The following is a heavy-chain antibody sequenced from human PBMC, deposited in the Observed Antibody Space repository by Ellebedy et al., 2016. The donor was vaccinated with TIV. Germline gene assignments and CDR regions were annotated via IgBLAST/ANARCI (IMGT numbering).Heavy chain of an antibody. CDR3: ARGQGRRKATDY. CDR2: VNHSGST. D-gene: IGHD5-12*01. Sequence: GSLRLSXAVYGGSFSGHYWSWIRQPPGKGLEWIGDVNHSGSTTYNPSLKSRVTISVDTSKNQFSLKLRSVTAADTAVYYCARGQGRRKATDYWGQGTLVTVSS. J-gene: IGHJ4*02. CDR1: GGSFSGHY. V-gene: IGHV4-34*01.